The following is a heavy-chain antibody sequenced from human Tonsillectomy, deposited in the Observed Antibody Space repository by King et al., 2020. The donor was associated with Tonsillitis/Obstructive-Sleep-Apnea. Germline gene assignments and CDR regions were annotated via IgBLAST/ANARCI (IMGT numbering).Heavy chain of an antibody. V-gene: IGHV3-64D*06. CDR2: ISSNGGST. D-gene: IGHD2-8*02. CDR1: GFTLSTYP. J-gene: IGHJ4*02. Sequence: VQLVESGGGLVQPGGSLRLSCSASGFTLSTYPMHWVRQAPGKGLEYVSGISSNGGSTYYADSVEGRFTISRDNSKNTLYLQMNSLRAEDTAVYYCVKDQGRCCTGGVCFSFDFWGQGTLVTVSS. CDR3: VKDQGRCCTGGVCFSFDF.